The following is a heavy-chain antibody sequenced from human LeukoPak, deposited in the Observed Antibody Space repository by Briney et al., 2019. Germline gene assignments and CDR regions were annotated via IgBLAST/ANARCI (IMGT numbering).Heavy chain of an antibody. CDR3: ARGYDSSGYIYYYYYMDV. CDR2: IYYSGST. V-gene: IGHV4-39*07. CDR1: GGSISSSSYY. J-gene: IGHJ6*03. Sequence: SETLSLTCTVSGGSISSSSYYWGWIRQPPGKGLEWIGSIYYSGSTYYNPSLKSRVTISVDTSKNQFSLKLSSVTAADTAVYYCARGYDSSGYIYYYYYMDVWGKGTTVTVSS. D-gene: IGHD3-22*01.